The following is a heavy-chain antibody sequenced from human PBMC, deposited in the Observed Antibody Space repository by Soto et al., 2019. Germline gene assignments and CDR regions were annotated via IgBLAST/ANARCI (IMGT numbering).Heavy chain of an antibody. J-gene: IGHJ4*02. CDR3: VRDLPTVLELFDF. CDR1: GFTFTNYW. Sequence: GGSLRLSCAASGFTFTNYWMHWVRQAPGKGLVWISRINNDGSDTNYADSVNGRFTISRDNVKNTVHLQMNRLRAEDTAVYYCVRDLPTVLELFDFWGQGTVVNVSS. D-gene: IGHD1-7*01. V-gene: IGHV3-74*01. CDR2: INNDGSDT.